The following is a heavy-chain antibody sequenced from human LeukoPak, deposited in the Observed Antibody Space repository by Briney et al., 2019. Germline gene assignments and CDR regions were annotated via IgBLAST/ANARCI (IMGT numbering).Heavy chain of an antibody. CDR1: GDSISSSSYY. D-gene: IGHD4-17*01. Sequence: KASETLSLTCTVSGDSISSSSYYWGWIRQPPGKGLEWIGTIHYSGSTYYNPSLKSRVTTSVDTSTNQFSLKLSSVTAADTAVYYCARYSTVTRFDHWGQGTLVTVSS. CDR2: IHYSGST. J-gene: IGHJ4*02. V-gene: IGHV4-39*01. CDR3: ARYSTVTRFDH.